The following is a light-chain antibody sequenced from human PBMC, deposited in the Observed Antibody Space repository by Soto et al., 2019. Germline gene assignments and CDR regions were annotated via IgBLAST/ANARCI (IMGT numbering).Light chain of an antibody. CDR1: QGIRSA. CDR3: LVFTRNPHDIT. J-gene: IGKJ5*01. CDR2: DAS. Sequence: AIQLTQFPSSLSASVGDRVTITCRAGQGIRSALAWYQQESGKAPKLLIYDASSLQSGVPSRFSGSGSETDFTLTISSLQPEDFATYYCLVFTRNPHDITFGQGTRLEIK. V-gene: IGKV1-13*02.